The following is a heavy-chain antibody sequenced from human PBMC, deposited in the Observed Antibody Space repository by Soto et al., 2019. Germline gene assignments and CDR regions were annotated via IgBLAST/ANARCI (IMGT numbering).Heavy chain of an antibody. Sequence: SLRLSCAASGFTFSSYSMNWVRQAPGKGLEWVSYISSSSSYTNYADSVKGRFTISRDNAKNSLYLQMNSLRAEDTAVYYCARRRLEWYMDVWGQGTTVTVSS. J-gene: IGHJ6*03. CDR3: ARRRLEWYMDV. V-gene: IGHV3-21*05. D-gene: IGHD3-3*01. CDR2: ISSSSSYT. CDR1: GFTFSSYS.